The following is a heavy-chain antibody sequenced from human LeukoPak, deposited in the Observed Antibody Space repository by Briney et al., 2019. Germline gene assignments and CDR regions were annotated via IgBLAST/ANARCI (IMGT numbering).Heavy chain of an antibody. CDR3: ARDSFGSHSSWFDAFDI. J-gene: IGHJ3*02. CDR2: IYNGGST. CDR1: GFTVSSNY. Sequence: GGSLRLSCAASGFTVSSNYMSWVRQAPGKGLEWVSVIYNGGSTYYADSVKGRFTISRDNSKNTLYLQMNSLRAEDTAVYYCARDSFGSHSSWFDAFDIWGQGTMVTVSS. V-gene: IGHV3-53*01. D-gene: IGHD6-13*01.